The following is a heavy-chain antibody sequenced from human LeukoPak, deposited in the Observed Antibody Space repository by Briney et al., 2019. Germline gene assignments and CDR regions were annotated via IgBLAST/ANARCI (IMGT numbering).Heavy chain of an antibody. Sequence: PGGSLRLSCTASGFTFDDYGMGWVRQAPGKGLEWVSGINWNGGSTGYVDSVKGRFTISRDNAKNSLYLQMNSLRAEDTALYYCARFNGDYYRIDYWGQGTLVTVSS. CDR1: GFTFDDYG. J-gene: IGHJ4*02. CDR3: ARFNGDYYRIDY. CDR2: INWNGGST. D-gene: IGHD4-17*01. V-gene: IGHV3-20*04.